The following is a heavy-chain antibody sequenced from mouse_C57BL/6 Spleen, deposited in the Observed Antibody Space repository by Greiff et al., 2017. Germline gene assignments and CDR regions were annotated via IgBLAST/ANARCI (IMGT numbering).Heavy chain of an antibody. J-gene: IGHJ4*01. CDR3: ARGGGNYAMDY. CDR2: INPSSGYT. V-gene: IGHV1-4*01. CDR1: GYTFTSYT. Sequence: VQLQQSGADLARPGASVKMSCTASGYTFTSYTMHWVNQRPGQGLEWIGYINPSSGYTKYNQKFKDKATLIADKSSSTAYKQLSSLTSEDSADYCCARGGGNYAMDYWGQGTSVTVSS.